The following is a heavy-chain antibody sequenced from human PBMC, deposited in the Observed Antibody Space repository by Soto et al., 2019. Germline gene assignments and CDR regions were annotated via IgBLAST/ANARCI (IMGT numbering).Heavy chain of an antibody. CDR3: AKVSIQLPYYYYYYAMDV. J-gene: IGHJ6*02. CDR1: GFTFSSYA. Sequence: EVQLLESGGGLVQPGGSLRLSCAASGFTFSSYAMSWVHQAPGKGLEWVSGISGSGGSTYHADSVKGRFTISRDNSKNTLFMQMNSLRAEDTAVYYCAKVSIQLPYYYYYYAMDVWGQGTTVTVSS. CDR2: ISGSGGST. V-gene: IGHV3-23*01. D-gene: IGHD5-18*01.